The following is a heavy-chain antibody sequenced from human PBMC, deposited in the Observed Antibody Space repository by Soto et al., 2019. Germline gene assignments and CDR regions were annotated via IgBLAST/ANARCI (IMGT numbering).Heavy chain of an antibody. Sequence: QAQLVQSGTEVKKPGASVKVSCKASGYPFTGPYIYWVRQAPGQGLGWLGWINPSSGGTEVAEKFQGRVTGTRDTSIRTVFLELNSLTSDDTGVYFCARDFRTCSQGVDVWGQGTAVTVSS. V-gene: IGHV1-2*02. J-gene: IGHJ6*02. CDR1: GYPFTGPY. CDR3: ARDFRTCSQGVDV. CDR2: INPSSGGT. D-gene: IGHD6-19*01.